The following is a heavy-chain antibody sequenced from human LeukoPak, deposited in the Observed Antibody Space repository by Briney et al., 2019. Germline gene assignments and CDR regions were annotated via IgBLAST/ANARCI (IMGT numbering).Heavy chain of an antibody. Sequence: GGSLRLSCAASGFAFSDYYMSWIRQAPGKGLEWVSYISSSGNIIYYADSVKGRFTISRDNAKNSLYLQMNSLRAEDTAVYYCARRRYNWNAIDYWGQGTLVTVSS. D-gene: IGHD1-20*01. V-gene: IGHV3-11*01. J-gene: IGHJ4*02. CDR2: ISSSGNII. CDR1: GFAFSDYY. CDR3: ARRRYNWNAIDY.